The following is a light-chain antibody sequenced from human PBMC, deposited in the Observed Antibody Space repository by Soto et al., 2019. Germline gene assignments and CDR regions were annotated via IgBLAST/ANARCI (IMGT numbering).Light chain of an antibody. V-gene: IGLV2-8*01. Sequence: QSALTQPPSASGSPGQSVTISCTGTSSDVGAYNYVSWYQQHAGKAPKLVIYEVTKRPSGVPDRFSGSKSANTASLTVSGLQHADEADYYCCSFASSNTWVFGGGTKVTVL. CDR3: CSFASSNTWV. CDR1: SSDVGAYNY. CDR2: EVT. J-gene: IGLJ3*02.